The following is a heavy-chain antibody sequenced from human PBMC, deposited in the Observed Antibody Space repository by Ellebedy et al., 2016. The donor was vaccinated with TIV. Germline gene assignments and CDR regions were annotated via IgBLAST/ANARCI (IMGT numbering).Heavy chain of an antibody. CDR1: GYTFSDYA. V-gene: IGHV1-3*01. D-gene: IGHD2-8*01. CDR3: ARGPRTLLRNAISGWFDP. Sequence: ASVKVSCKASGYTFSDYAIQWLRQTPGQRPEWMAWINVRTGDTKYSQHFQDRVIVTRDTSATTVYMELSSLRSEDTAVYYCARGPRTLLRNAISGWFDPWGQGSPVSVS. J-gene: IGHJ5*02. CDR2: INVRTGDT.